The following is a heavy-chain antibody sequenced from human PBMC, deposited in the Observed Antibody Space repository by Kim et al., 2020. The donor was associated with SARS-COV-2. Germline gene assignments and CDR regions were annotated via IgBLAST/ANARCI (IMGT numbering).Heavy chain of an antibody. Sequence: GGSLRLSCAASGFTFSSYAMHWVRQAPGKGLEWVAVISYDGSNKYYADSVKGRFTISRDNSKNTLYLQMNSLRAEDTAVYYCARGYKGRGYCSSTSCYLGFGIGYWGQGTLVTVSS. V-gene: IGHV3-30-3*01. CDR3: ARGYKGRGYCSSTSCYLGFGIGY. CDR2: ISYDGSNK. CDR1: GFTFSSYA. J-gene: IGHJ4*02. D-gene: IGHD2-2*01.